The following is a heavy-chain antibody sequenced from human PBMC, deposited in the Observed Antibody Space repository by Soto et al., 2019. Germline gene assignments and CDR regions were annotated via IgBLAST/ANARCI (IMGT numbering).Heavy chain of an antibody. CDR3: AREYSYGSGTDFDY. CDR2: IIPVFNTT. CDR1: GGSFASYA. J-gene: IGHJ4*02. Sequence: QVQLVQSGAEVKKPGSSVKVSCKAAGGSFASYAITWLRQAPGQGLEWMGGIIPVFNTTTYAQKFQDRVTITAAEATTTAYMQLRSLRSEDTAVYYCAREYSYGSGTDFDYWGQGTLVSVSS. D-gene: IGHD3-10*01. V-gene: IGHV1-69*01.